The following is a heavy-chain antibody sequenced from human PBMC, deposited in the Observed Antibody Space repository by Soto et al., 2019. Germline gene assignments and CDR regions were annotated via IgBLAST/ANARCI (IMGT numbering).Heavy chain of an antibody. CDR2: LSGAGRST. J-gene: IGHJ6*02. V-gene: IGHV3-23*01. CDR1: GFPFSAYA. D-gene: IGHD3-22*01. Sequence: GGSLRLSCVASGFPFSAYAMXWVRQAPGKGLEWVSVLSGAGRSTFYADSVKGRFTISRDNSKNTLYLQMNSLRAEDTAVYFCARSTYYYDSSAHYPYFYYGMDVWGQGTTVTVSS. CDR3: ARSTYYYDSSAHYPYFYYGMDV.